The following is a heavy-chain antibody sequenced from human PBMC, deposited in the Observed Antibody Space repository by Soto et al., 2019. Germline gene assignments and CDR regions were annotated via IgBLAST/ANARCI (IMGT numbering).Heavy chain of an antibody. CDR2: INPNSGGT. CDR3: ARDGSGSYPWDYYYYGMDV. J-gene: IGHJ6*02. CDR1: GYTFTGYY. V-gene: IGHV1-2*04. Sequence: ASVKVSCKASGYTFTGYYMHWVRQAPGQGLEWMGWINPNSGGTNYAQKFQGWVTMTRDTSISTAYMELSRLRSDDTAVYYCARDGSGSYPWDYYYYGMDVWGQGTTVTVSS. D-gene: IGHD3-10*01.